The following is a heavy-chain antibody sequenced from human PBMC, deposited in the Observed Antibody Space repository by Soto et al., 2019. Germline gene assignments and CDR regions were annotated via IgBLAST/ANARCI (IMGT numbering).Heavy chain of an antibody. J-gene: IGHJ4*02. V-gene: IGHV3-30*18. D-gene: IGHD5-12*01. CDR3: AKSGYDHYYFDY. CDR2: ISYDGSNK. CDR1: GLPFSNYG. Sequence: QVQLVESGGAAFQFGRSLRLSCVPLGLPFSNYGLHWVRQAPAKGLGWVAVISYDGSNKYADSVKGRFTISRDNSKNTVHLQMNSLRAEDTAVYYCAKSGYDHYYFDYWGQGNLVTVSS.